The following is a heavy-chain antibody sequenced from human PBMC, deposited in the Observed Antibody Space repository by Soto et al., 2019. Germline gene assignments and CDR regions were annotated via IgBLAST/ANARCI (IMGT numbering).Heavy chain of an antibody. Sequence: PSETLSLTCAVSAGSISGTGVYWAWIRQSPGKGLEWIGSIFESGDTYYHPSLKSRVTISVDTSKNQFSLKLTSMTAADTAVYYCARPATYGSYGYWGQGTLVTVSS. CDR3: ARPATYGSYGY. D-gene: IGHD1-26*01. J-gene: IGHJ4*02. CDR1: AGSISGTGVY. V-gene: IGHV4-39*01. CDR2: IFESGDT.